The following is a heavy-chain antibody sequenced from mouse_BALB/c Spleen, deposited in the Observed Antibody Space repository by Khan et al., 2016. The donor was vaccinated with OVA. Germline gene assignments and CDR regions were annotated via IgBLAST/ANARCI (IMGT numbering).Heavy chain of an antibody. Sequence: EVELVESGGGLVQPGGSLKLSCVTSGFTFSDYYMYWFRQTPEQSLEWVAYISNIGGNTYYPDTVKGRFTISRDTARNTLYLQMSHLKSEDSAVYYCARRGYGKGDAMDHWGQGTSVTVSS. CDR1: GFTFSDYY. D-gene: IGHD2-1*01. CDR3: ARRGYGKGDAMDH. CDR2: ISNIGGNT. V-gene: IGHV5-12*02. J-gene: IGHJ4*01.